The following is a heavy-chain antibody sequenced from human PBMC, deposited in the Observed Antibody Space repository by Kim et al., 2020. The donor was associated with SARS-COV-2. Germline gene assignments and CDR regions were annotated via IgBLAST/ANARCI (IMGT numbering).Heavy chain of an antibody. CDR3: ARRGMVASAMAV. D-gene: IGHD2-8*01. Sequence: GRSLRLSCTASGFTFISYTMHWVRLAPGKGLEWVAMISFDGNKEYFADSLKGRFTISRDNSKNILFLQWNNLTTEDTSVYFCARRGMVASAMAVWGLGT. CDR2: ISFDGNKE. V-gene: IGHV3-30*04. J-gene: IGHJ6*02. CDR1: GFTFISYT.